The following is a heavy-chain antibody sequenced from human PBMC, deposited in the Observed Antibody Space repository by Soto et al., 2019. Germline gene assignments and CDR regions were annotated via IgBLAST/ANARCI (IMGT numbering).Heavy chain of an antibody. V-gene: IGHV1-18*01. D-gene: IGHD1-7*01. CDR2: ISAYNGNT. CDR1: GYTFTSYG. Sequence: WASVKVSCKASGYTFTSYGISWVRQAPGQGLEWMGWISAYNGNTNYAQKLQGRVTMTTDTSTSTAYMELRSLRSDDTAVYYCARNYKKTGTTWWFDPWGQGTLVTVSS. J-gene: IGHJ5*02. CDR3: ARNYKKTGTTWWFDP.